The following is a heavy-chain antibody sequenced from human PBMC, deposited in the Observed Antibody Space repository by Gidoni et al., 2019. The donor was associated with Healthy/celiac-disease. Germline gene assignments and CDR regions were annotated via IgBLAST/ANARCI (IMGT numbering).Heavy chain of an antibody. D-gene: IGHD6-13*01. CDR1: GFTFSSYW. V-gene: IGHV3-7*01. CDR3: ARKRAAAGRPFFDY. Sequence: EVQLVESGGGLVQPGGSLRLSCAASGFTFSSYWMSWVRQAPGKGLEWVANIKQDGSEKYYVDSVKGRFTISRDNAKNSLYLQMNSLRAEDTAVYYCARKRAAAGRPFFDYWGQGTLVTVSS. CDR2: IKQDGSEK. J-gene: IGHJ4*02.